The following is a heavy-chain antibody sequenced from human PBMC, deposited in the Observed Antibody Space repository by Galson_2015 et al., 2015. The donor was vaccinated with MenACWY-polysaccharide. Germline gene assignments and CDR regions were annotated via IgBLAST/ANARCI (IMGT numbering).Heavy chain of an antibody. CDR2: ISSDGSST. V-gene: IGHV3-74*01. CDR3: ARVQGGYNNDWHHPYYFDY. D-gene: IGHD5-12*01. CDR1: GFTFSSYW. J-gene: IGHJ4*02. Sequence: SLRLSCAASGFTFSSYWMHWVRQVPGKGLVWVSRISSDGSSTSYADSVKGRSTISRDNAKNTLHLQLNSLRVEDTAVYYCARVQGGYNNDWHHPYYFDYWGQGTLVTVSS.